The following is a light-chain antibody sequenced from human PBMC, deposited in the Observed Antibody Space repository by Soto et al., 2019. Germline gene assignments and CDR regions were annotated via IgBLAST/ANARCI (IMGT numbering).Light chain of an antibody. J-gene: IGLJ3*02. CDR1: SSNIGNNT. V-gene: IGLV1-44*01. CDR3: AAWDDSLNGPG. CDR2: STN. Sequence: QAVVTQPPSASGTPGQRVTISCSGSSSNIGNNTVNWYQQFPETAPRLLIYSTNQRPSGVPDRFSGSKSGTSASLAISGLQSEDEADYYCAAWDDSLNGPGFGGGTKLTVL.